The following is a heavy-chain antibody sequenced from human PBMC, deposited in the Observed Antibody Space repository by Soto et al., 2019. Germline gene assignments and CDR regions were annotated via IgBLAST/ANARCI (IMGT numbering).Heavy chain of an antibody. CDR3: ARGAAAIFGVVIPYFDY. CDR2: IYHSGSP. CDR1: GGSISSSNR. V-gene: IGHV4-4*02. D-gene: IGHD3-3*01. J-gene: IGHJ4*02. Sequence: SETLYLTCSVSGGSISSSNRWSWVRQPPGKGLEWIGEIYHSGSPNYNPSLKSRVTISVDKSKNQFSLKLSSVTAADTAVYYCARGAAAIFGVVIPYFDYWGQGTLVT.